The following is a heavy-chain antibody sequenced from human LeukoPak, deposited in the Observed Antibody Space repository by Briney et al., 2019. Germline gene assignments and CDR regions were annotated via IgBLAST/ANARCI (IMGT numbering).Heavy chain of an antibody. V-gene: IGHV4-61*02. CDR2: IFPSGST. CDR1: GGSISSGSYY. J-gene: IGHJ4*02. Sequence: SETLSLTCTVSGGSISSGSYYWSWIRQPAGKGLEWIGCIFPSGSTNYNPSLKSRVPISVDTSKNQFSLKLSSVTAADTAVYYCARHAVVVTAIRFFDYWGQGTLVTVSS. CDR3: ARHAVVVTAIRFFDY. D-gene: IGHD2-21*02.